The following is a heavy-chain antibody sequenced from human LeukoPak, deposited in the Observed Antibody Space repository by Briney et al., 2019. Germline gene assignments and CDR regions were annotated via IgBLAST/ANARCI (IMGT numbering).Heavy chain of an antibody. CDR3: ARARAPVQKYNWFDP. CDR1: GGSFSGYY. Sequence: PSETLSPTCAVYGGSFSGYYWSWIRQPPGKGLEWIGEINHSGSTNYNPSLKSRVTISVDTSKNQFSLKLSSVTAADTAVYYCARARAPVQKYNWFDPWGQGTLVTVSS. CDR2: INHSGST. J-gene: IGHJ5*02. V-gene: IGHV4-34*01. D-gene: IGHD1-26*01.